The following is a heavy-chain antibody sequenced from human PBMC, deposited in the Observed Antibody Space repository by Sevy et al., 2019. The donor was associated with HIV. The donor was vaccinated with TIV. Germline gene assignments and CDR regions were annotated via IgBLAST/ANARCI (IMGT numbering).Heavy chain of an antibody. CDR1: GYTFTSYD. J-gene: IGHJ4*02. CDR3: ARGGPARGDF. D-gene: IGHD3-10*01. CDR2: MNVYNAKT. V-gene: IGHV1-8*01. Sequence: ASVKVSCKASGYTFTSYDIHWVRQAAGQGLEWMGWMNVYNAKTNFGHKFQDWVTVTRDTSITTAYMELSSLRSDDTAVYYCARGGPARGDFWGQGTLVTVSS.